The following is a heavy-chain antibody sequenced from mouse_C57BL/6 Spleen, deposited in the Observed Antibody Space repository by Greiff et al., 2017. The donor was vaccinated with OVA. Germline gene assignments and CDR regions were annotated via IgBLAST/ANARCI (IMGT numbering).Heavy chain of an antibody. CDR3: AREDYGSLFDY. CDR1: GYTFTSYW. CDR2: INPSNGGN. J-gene: IGHJ2*01. V-gene: IGHV1-53*01. Sequence: VQLKQPGPELVKPGASVKLSCKASGYTFTSYWMHWVKQRPGQGLEWIGNINPSNGGNNYNEKFKSKATLTVDKSSSTAYMQLSSLTSEDSAVYYCAREDYGSLFDYWGQGTTLTVSS. D-gene: IGHD1-1*01.